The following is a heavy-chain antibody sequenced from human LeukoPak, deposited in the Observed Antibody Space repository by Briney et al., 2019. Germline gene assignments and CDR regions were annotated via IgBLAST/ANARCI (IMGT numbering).Heavy chain of an antibody. CDR2: IRSNAYGGTT. V-gene: IGHV3-49*04. CDR1: GFTSGDYA. J-gene: IGHJ4*02. CDR3: TRDLGTVTTDYFDY. Sequence: GGSLRLSCTASGFTSGDYAMSWVRQAPGKGLEWVGFIRSNAYGGTTEYAASVKGRFTISRDDSKSIAYLQMNSLKTEDTAVYYCTRDLGTVTTDYFDYWGQGTLVTVSS. D-gene: IGHD4-17*01.